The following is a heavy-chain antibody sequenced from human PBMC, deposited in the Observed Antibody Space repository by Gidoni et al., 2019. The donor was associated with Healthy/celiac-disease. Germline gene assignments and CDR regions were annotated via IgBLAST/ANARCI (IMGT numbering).Heavy chain of an antibody. V-gene: IGHV4-34*01. D-gene: IGHD6-19*01. CDR3: ARVGRYFSGSLRRAFDI. J-gene: IGHJ3*02. Sequence: QVQLQQWGAGLLKPSETLSLTCAVYGGSFSGYYWSWIRQPPGKGLEWIGEINHSGSTNDNPSLKSLVTISVDTSKNQFSLKLSSVTAADTAVYYCARVGRYFSGSLRRAFDIWGQGTMVTVSS. CDR1: GGSFSGYY. CDR2: INHSGST.